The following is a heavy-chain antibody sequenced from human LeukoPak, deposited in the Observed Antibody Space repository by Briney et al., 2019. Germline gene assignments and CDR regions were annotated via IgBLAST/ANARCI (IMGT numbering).Heavy chain of an antibody. V-gene: IGHV3-11*01. Sequence: GGSLRLSCAAPGFTFSDYYMSWIRQAPGKGLEWISYITNGDTSLYYADSVKGRFTISRDNSKNTLYLQMNSLRAEDTAVYYCALYYDSSGYHPQPFDYWGQGTLVTVSS. J-gene: IGHJ4*02. CDR1: GFTFSDYY. CDR2: ITNGDTSL. CDR3: ALYYDSSGYHPQPFDY. D-gene: IGHD3-22*01.